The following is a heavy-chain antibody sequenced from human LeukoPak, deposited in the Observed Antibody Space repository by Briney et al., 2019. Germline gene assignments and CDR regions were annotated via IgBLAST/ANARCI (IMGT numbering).Heavy chain of an antibody. CDR1: GFTFSRYW. V-gene: IGHV3-74*01. Sequence: GGSLRLSCAASGFTFSRYWMHWVRQAPGKGLVWVSRINSDGSSTSYAESVKGRFAISRDNAKKTLYLQMNSLRAEDTAVYYCARSSTSGYDRIDFDYWGQGTQVTVSS. D-gene: IGHD5-12*01. CDR2: INSDGSST. CDR3: ARSSTSGYDRIDFDY. J-gene: IGHJ4*02.